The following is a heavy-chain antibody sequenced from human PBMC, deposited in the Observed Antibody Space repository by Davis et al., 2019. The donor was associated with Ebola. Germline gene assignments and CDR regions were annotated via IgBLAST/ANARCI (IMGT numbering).Heavy chain of an antibody. V-gene: IGHV3-11*04. D-gene: IGHD3-22*01. CDR3: ARGVDDSSGYFYNYGMDV. CDR2: ISSSGSTI. Sequence: PGGSLRLSCAASGFTFSDYYMSWIRQAPGKGLEWVSYISSSGSTIYYADSVKGRFTISRDNSKNTLYLQMSSLRAEDTALYYCARGVDDSSGYFYNYGMDVWGQGTAVTVSS. CDR1: GFTFSDYY. J-gene: IGHJ6*02.